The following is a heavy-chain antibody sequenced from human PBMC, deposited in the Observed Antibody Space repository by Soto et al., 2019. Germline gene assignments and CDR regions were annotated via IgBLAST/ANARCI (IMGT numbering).Heavy chain of an antibody. CDR2: IDPSDSYT. D-gene: IGHD2-21*02. CDR3: ARHSVTATLTGGIDV. V-gene: IGHV5-10-1*01. J-gene: IGHJ6*02. CDR1: GYIFTDYW. Sequence: GESLKISCKGSGYIFTDYWISWVRQMPGKGLEWMGRIDPSDSYTTYSPSFQGHVTISADRSISTASLQWSSLMASDTAMYYCARHSVTATLTGGIDVWGQGTTVPVSS.